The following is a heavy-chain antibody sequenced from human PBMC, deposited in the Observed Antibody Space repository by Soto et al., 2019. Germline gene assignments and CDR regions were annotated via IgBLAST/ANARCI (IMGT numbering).Heavy chain of an antibody. Sequence: GSLRLSCAASGFTFDDYTMHWVRQAPGRGLEWVSLISWDGGSTYYADSVKGRFTISRDNSKNSLYLQMNSLRTEDTALYYCAKDYSSGWSQLGAYYYYGMDVWGQGTTVTVSS. J-gene: IGHJ6*02. V-gene: IGHV3-43*01. CDR3: AKDYSSGWSQLGAYYYYGMDV. CDR1: GFTFDDYT. CDR2: ISWDGGST. D-gene: IGHD6-13*01.